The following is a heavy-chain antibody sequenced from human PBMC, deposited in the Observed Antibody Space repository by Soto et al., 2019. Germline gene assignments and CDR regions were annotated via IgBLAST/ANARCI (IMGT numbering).Heavy chain of an antibody. J-gene: IGHJ4*02. V-gene: IGHV4-30-2*01. CDR2: IYHSGST. CDR3: ARSYGDLNPYYFDY. CDR1: GGSISSGGYS. Sequence: PSETLSLTCAVSGGSISSGGYSWSWIRQPPGKGLEWVGYIYHSGSTYYNPSLKSRVTISVDRSKNQFSLKLSSVTAADTAVYYCARSYGDLNPYYFDYWGQGTLVTVSS. D-gene: IGHD4-17*01.